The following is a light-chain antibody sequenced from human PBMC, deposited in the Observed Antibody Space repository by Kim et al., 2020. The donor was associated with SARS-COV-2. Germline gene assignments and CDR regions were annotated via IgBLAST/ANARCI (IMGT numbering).Light chain of an antibody. V-gene: IGKV1-16*01. J-gene: IGKJ2*01. CDR1: QGITRS. Sequence: DIQMTQSPSSLSASVGDTVTITCRASQGITRSLAWYQHKPGKAPKSLIYDASNLHRGVPSRFSGSGSGTEFILTISSLQPEDFATYYCQKYNTYPHTFGQGTKLEIK. CDR2: DAS. CDR3: QKYNTYPHT.